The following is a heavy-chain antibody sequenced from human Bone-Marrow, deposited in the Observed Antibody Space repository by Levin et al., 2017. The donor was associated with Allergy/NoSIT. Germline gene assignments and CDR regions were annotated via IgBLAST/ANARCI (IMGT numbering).Heavy chain of an antibody. CDR1: GFTFDDYA. J-gene: IGHJ4*02. V-gene: IGHV3-9*01. Sequence: GGSLRLSCAASGFTFDDYAMHWVRQAPGKGLEWVSGISWNSGSIGYADSVKGRFTISRDNAKNSLYLQMNSLRAEDTALYYCAKDILSDYYYYDSSGYLRGSSFDYWGQGTLVTVSS. CDR2: ISWNSGSI. CDR3: AKDILSDYYYYDSSGYLRGSSFDY. D-gene: IGHD3-22*01.